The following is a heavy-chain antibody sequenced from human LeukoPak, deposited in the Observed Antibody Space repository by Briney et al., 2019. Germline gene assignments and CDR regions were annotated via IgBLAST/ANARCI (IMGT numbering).Heavy chain of an antibody. D-gene: IGHD3-10*01. CDR1: GFTFSSYG. Sequence: PGGSLRLSCAASGFTFSSYGMHWVRQAPGKGLEWVAFIRYDGSNKYYADSVKGRFTISRDNSKNTLYLQMNSLRAEDTAVYYCANSPYYYGSGSYPWFDPWGQGTLVTVSS. CDR3: ANSPYYYGSGSYPWFDP. J-gene: IGHJ5*02. V-gene: IGHV3-30*02. CDR2: IRYDGSNK.